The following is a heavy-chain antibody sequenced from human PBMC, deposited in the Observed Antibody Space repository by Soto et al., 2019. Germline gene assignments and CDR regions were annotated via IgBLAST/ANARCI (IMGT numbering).Heavy chain of an antibody. J-gene: IGHJ6*02. CDR1: GYTFTGNY. CDR2: INPNSGGT. CDR3: ARGGNYEILTGYYSSYYGMDV. D-gene: IGHD3-9*01. Sequence: ASVKVSCKASGYTFTGNYMHWVRQAPGQGLEWMGWINPNSGGTNYAQTFQGWVTMTRDTSISTAYLELSRLRSDDTAVYYCARGGNYEILTGYYSSYYGMDVWGQGTTVTVSS. V-gene: IGHV1-2*04.